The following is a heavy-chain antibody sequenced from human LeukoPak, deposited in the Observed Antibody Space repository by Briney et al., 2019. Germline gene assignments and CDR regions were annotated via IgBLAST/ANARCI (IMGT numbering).Heavy chain of an antibody. Sequence: GGSLRLSCAASGFTFSSYGMHWVRQAPGKGLEWEAVISYDGSNKYYADSVKGRFTISRDNSKDTLYLQMNSLRAEDTAVYYCAKSEVSGNTMVRGVYHWGQGTLVTVSS. CDR1: GFTFSSYG. V-gene: IGHV3-30*18. CDR2: ISYDGSNK. D-gene: IGHD3-10*01. J-gene: IGHJ5*02. CDR3: AKSEVSGNTMVRGVYH.